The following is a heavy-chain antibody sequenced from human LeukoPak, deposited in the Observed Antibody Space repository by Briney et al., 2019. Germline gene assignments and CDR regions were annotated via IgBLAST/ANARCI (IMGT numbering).Heavy chain of an antibody. CDR3: ARDTLYSYGYDY. J-gene: IGHJ4*02. CDR2: INPNSGGT. CDR1: GYTFTSYD. Sequence: GASVKVSCKASGYTFTSYDINWVRQATGQGLEWMGWINPNSGGTNYAQKFQGRVTMTRDTSISTAYMELSSLRSDDTALYYCARDTLYSYGYDYWGQGTLVTVSS. V-gene: IGHV1-2*02. D-gene: IGHD5-18*01.